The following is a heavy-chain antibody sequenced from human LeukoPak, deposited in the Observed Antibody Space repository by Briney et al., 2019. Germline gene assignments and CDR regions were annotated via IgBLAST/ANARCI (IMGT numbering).Heavy chain of an antibody. CDR3: AKDNGDQYYYYGMDV. J-gene: IGHJ6*02. CDR1: GFTFDDYT. D-gene: IGHD4-17*01. Sequence: GGSLRLSCAASGFTFDDYTMHWVRQAPGKGLEWVSPISWDGGSTYYADSVKGRFTISRDNSKNSLYLQMYSLRTEDTALYYCAKDNGDQYYYYGMDVWGQGTTVTVSS. V-gene: IGHV3-43*01. CDR2: ISWDGGST.